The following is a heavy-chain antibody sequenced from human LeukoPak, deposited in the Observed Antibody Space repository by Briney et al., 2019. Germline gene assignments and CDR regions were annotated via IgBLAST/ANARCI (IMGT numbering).Heavy chain of an antibody. CDR2: IYYSGST. V-gene: IGHV4-31*03. J-gene: IGHJ5*02. CDR3: AASPFYYDSSGYYLNWFDP. D-gene: IGHD3-22*01. Sequence: SETLSLTCTVSGGSISSGGYYWSWIRQHPGKGLEWIGYIYYSGSTYYNPSLKSRVTISVDTSKNQFSLKLSSVTAADTAVYYCAASPFYYDSSGYYLNWFDPWGQGTLVTVSS. CDR1: GGSISSGGYY.